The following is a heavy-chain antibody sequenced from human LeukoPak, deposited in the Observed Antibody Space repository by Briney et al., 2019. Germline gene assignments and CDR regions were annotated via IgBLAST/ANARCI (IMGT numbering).Heavy chain of an antibody. V-gene: IGHV3-30*18. CDR2: ISYDGSNK. CDR1: GFTFSSYG. D-gene: IGHD6-13*01. J-gene: IGHJ4*02. CDR3: AKYEYSSSSGPTFDY. Sequence: PGRSLRLSCAASGFTFSSYGMHWVRQAPGKGLEWVAVISYDGSNKYYADSVKGRFTISSDNSKNTLYLQMNSLRAEDTAVYYCAKYEYSSSSGPTFDYWGQGTLVTVSS.